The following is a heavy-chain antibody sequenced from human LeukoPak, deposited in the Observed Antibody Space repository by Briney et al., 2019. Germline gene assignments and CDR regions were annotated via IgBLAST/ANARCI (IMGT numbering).Heavy chain of an antibody. CDR2: MIPIFGTA. J-gene: IGHJ6*02. D-gene: IGHD1-26*01. Sequence: GASVKVSCKASGCTFSSYAISWVRQAPGQGLEWMGGMIPIFGTANYAQKFQGRVTITADESTSTAYMELSSLRSEDTAVYYCARGEGPSGYYYGMDVWGQGTTVTVSS. CDR1: GCTFSSYA. V-gene: IGHV1-69*13. CDR3: ARGEGPSGYYYGMDV.